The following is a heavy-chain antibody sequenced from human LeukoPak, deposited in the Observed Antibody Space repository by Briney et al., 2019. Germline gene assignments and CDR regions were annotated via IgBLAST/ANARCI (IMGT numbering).Heavy chain of an antibody. Sequence: GGSLRLSCAASGFTVTSNYMSWVRQAPGKGLEWASVIYSGGSSYYADSVKGRFTISRDNSKNTLYLQMNSLRAEDTAVYYCARNSGSYPYYFDYWGQGTLVTVSS. V-gene: IGHV3-66*02. CDR2: IYSGGSS. CDR1: GFTVTSNY. J-gene: IGHJ4*02. CDR3: ARNSGSYPYYFDY. D-gene: IGHD1-26*01.